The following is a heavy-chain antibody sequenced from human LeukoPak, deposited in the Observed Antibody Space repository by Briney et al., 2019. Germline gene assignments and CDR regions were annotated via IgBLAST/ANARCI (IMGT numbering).Heavy chain of an antibody. V-gene: IGHV3-23*01. D-gene: IGHD3-3*01. CDR3: AKDWGTSRITIFGVVDY. J-gene: IGHJ4*02. CDR2: ISGSGGST. CDR1: GFTFSSYA. Sequence: GGSLRLSCAASGFTFSSYAMSWVRQAPGKGLKWVSAISGSGGSTYYADSVKGRFTISRDNSKNTLYLQMYSLRAEDTAVYYCAKDWGTSRITIFGVVDYWGQGTLVTVSS.